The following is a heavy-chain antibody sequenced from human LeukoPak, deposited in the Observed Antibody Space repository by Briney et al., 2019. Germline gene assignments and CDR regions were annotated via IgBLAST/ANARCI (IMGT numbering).Heavy chain of an antibody. D-gene: IGHD6-13*01. J-gene: IGHJ4*02. V-gene: IGHV1-2*02. CDR2: INPTSGGT. CDR1: GCTFTDHY. CDR3: ARENQQLVEDY. Sequence: ASVKVSCKASGCTFTDHYIHWVRQAPGQGLEWMGWINPTSGGTNYAQKFQGRVTMTRDTSISTAYMELTRLRSDDTAVYYCARENQQLVEDYWGQGTLVTVSS.